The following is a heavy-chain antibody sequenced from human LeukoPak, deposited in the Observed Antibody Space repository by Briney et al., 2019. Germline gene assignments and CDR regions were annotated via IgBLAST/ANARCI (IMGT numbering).Heavy chain of an antibody. J-gene: IGHJ3*01. CDR1: GGSISSTSYY. CDR3: AKAGVRYFDSSGLYAFDF. CDR2: IYYSGST. V-gene: IGHV4-39*01. Sequence: SETLSLTCAVSGGSISSTSYYWAWIRQPPGKGLEWIGTIYYSGSTYHNPSLKSRVTMSADTSRNQFSLKLSSVDAADTAVYYCAKAGVRYFDSSGLYAFDFWGQGTTVTVSS. D-gene: IGHD3-22*01.